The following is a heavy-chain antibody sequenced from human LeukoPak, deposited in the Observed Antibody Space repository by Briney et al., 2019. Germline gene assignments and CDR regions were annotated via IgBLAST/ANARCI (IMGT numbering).Heavy chain of an antibody. CDR2: IYYSGNT. J-gene: IGHJ4*02. D-gene: IGHD3-22*01. CDR1: GGSISSSTYY. CDR3: ARYWGPYDNSGSYFDY. V-gene: IGHV4-39*01. Sequence: PSETLSLTCTVSGGSISSSTYYWGWIRQPPGKGLEWIGSIYYSGNTYYNPPLKSRVTISVDTSKNQFSLKLSSVTAADTAVYYCARYWGPYDNSGSYFDYWGQGTLVTVSS.